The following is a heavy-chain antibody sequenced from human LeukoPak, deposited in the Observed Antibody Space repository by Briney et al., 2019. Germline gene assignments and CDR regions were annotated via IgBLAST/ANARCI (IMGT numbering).Heavy chain of an antibody. CDR1: GGTFSSYA. CDR2: IIPIFGTA. CDR3: ARQLWSIDYFDY. V-gene: IGHV1-69*13. D-gene: IGHD5-18*01. J-gene: IGHJ4*02. Sequence: SVKVSCKASGGTFSSYAISWVRQAPGQGLEWMGGIIPIFGTANYAQKFQGRVTITADESTSTAYMELSSLRSEDTAVYYCARQLWSIDYFDYWGQGTLVTVSS.